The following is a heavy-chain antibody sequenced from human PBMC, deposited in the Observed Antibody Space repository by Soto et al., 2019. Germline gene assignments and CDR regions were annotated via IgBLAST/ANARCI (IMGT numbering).Heavy chain of an antibody. CDR3: ARAPYGSGSWNLHHDY. CDR1: GFTFSNYA. V-gene: IGHV3-30-3*01. D-gene: IGHD3-10*01. Sequence: QVQLVESGGGVVQPGRSLRLSCAASGFTFSNYAMHWVRQAPGKGLEWVAVISYDGSNKHYADSVKGRFTISRDNSKNTLYLQMNSLRVEDTDVYYCARAPYGSGSWNLHHDYWCQGTLVTVSS. J-gene: IGHJ4*02. CDR2: ISYDGSNK.